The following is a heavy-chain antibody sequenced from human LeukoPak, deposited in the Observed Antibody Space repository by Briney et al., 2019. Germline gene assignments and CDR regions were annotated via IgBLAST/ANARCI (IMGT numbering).Heavy chain of an antibody. J-gene: IGHJ4*02. CDR2: INPDGSTA. CDR1: GFTFSSYY. D-gene: IGHD1-14*01. CDR3: ASLKPIPT. Sequence: PGGALRLSCAASGFTFSSYYLHWFRQAPGKGLVWFSGINPDGSTASYAASVKGRFTISRDNAKNTLYLQMNSLRAEDTAVYYCASLKPIPTWGQGTLVTVSS. V-gene: IGHV3-74*01.